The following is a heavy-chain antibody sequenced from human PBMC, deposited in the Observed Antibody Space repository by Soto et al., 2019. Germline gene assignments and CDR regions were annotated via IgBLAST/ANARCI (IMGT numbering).Heavy chain of an antibody. CDR3: ARSLVRGVIQYYYYYGMDV. J-gene: IGHJ6*02. D-gene: IGHD3-10*01. V-gene: IGHV1-2*04. CDR2: INPNSGGT. CDR1: GYTFTGYY. Sequence: ASVKVSCKASGYTFTGYYMHWVRQAPGQGLEWMGWINPNSGGTNYAQRFQGWVTMTRDTSISTAYMELSSLRSEDTAVYYCARSLVRGVIQYYYYYGMDVWGQGTTVTVSS.